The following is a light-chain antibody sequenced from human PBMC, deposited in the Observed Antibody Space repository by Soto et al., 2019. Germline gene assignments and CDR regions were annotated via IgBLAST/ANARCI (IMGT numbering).Light chain of an antibody. V-gene: IGKV3-20*01. Sequence: ETVLTQSPGTLSLSPGERATLSCRASESVSSSYLAWYQQKPGQAPRLLIYTASSRATGIPDRFSGSGSGTDFTLTISRLEPEDFAVYYCQHYSTWLWTFGQGTKVEIK. CDR2: TAS. J-gene: IGKJ1*01. CDR1: ESVSSSY. CDR3: QHYSTWLWT.